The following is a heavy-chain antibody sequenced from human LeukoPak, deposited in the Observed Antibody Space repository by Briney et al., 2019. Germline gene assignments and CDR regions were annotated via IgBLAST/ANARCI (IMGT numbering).Heavy chain of an antibody. Sequence: PGGSLRLSCAASGFTVSSNHMIWVRQAPGKGLEWVSVIYSGGNTFYADSVKGRFTISGDNSKNTLYLQMDSLRAADTAVYYCAREGSGRILVRAFDIWGQGTMVTVSS. CDR3: AREGSGRILVRAFDI. V-gene: IGHV3-66*01. D-gene: IGHD2/OR15-2a*01. CDR1: GFTVSSNH. CDR2: IYSGGNT. J-gene: IGHJ3*02.